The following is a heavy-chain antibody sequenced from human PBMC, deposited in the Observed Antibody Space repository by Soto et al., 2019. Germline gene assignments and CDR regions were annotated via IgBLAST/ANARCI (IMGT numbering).Heavy chain of an antibody. Sequence: SETLSLTCTVSGGSISSSSYYWGWIRQPPGKGLEWIGSIYYSGSTYYNPSLKSRVTISVDTSKNQFSLKLSSVTAADTAVYYCARASSRTGTRDFDYWGQGTLVTVSS. CDR2: IYYSGST. V-gene: IGHV4-39*01. CDR1: GGSISSSSYY. D-gene: IGHD1-1*01. J-gene: IGHJ4*02. CDR3: ARASSRTGTRDFDY.